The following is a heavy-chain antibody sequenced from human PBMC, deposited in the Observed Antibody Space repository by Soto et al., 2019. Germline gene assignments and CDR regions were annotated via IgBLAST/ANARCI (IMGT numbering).Heavy chain of an antibody. CDR2: ISSSSGAI. V-gene: IGHV3-48*01. Sequence: EVQLVESGGGLAQPGGSLRLSCAASGFSLNGYAMNWVRQAPGRGLEWVSYISSSSGAIDYADSVKGRFTVSGDNAKNLLYLQMNRLRAEDTALYSCARDPSVGSTFYYYMDVWGEGTPVTVSS. CDR3: ARDPSVGSTFYYYMDV. CDR1: GFSLNGYA. J-gene: IGHJ6*03. D-gene: IGHD6-13*01.